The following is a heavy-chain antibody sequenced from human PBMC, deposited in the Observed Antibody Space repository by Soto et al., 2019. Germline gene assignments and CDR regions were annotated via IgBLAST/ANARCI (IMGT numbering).Heavy chain of an antibody. J-gene: IGHJ4*02. CDR2: IKSKTDGGTT. CDR1: GFTFSNAW. V-gene: IGHV3-15*01. D-gene: IGHD3-10*01. Sequence: GGSLRLSCAASGFTFSNAWMSWVRQAPGKGLEWVGRIKSKTDGGTTDYAAPVKGRFTISRDDSKNTLYLQMNSLKTEDTAVYYCTTDVAVLLWFGESDYWGQGTLVTVSS. CDR3: TTDVAVLLWFGESDY.